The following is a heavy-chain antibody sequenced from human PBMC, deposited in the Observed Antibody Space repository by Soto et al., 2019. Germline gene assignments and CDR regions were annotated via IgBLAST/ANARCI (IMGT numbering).Heavy chain of an antibody. J-gene: IGHJ6*02. CDR1: GGSISSSSYQ. D-gene: IGHD5-12*01. CDR2: MYYSGST. Sequence: SETLSLTCTVSGGSISSSSYQWGWIRQSPGKGLEWIGSMYYSGSTYYNPSLQSRVTISVDTSKNQFSLKLSSVTAADTAIYYCARRVALNLFYNYYGFDVWGQGTTVTVSS. CDR3: ARRVALNLFYNYYGFDV. V-gene: IGHV4-39*01.